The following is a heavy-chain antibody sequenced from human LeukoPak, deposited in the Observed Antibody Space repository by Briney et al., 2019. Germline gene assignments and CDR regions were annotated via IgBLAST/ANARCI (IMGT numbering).Heavy chain of an antibody. CDR2: IFYSVNT. CDR3: ASDSRNDAFDI. V-gene: IGHV4-59*08. D-gene: IGHD3-22*01. Sequence: SETLSLTCTVSGDSISSYYWNWIRQPPGKGLEWIGYIFYSVNTNYNPSLKSRATISVDMSKNQFSLKLSSVTAADTAVYYCASDSRNDAFDIWGQGTMVTVSS. CDR1: GDSISSYY. J-gene: IGHJ3*02.